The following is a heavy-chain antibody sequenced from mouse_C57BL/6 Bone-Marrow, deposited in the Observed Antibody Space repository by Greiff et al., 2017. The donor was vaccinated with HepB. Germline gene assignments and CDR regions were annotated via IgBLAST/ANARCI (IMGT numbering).Heavy chain of an antibody. J-gene: IGHJ1*03. Sequence: EVQGVESGGGLVKPGGSLKLSCAASGFTFSGYAMSWVRQTPEKRLEWVATISDGGSYTYYPDNVKGRFTISRDNAKNNLYLQMSHLKSEDTAMYYCAREGARRWYFDVWGTGTTVTVSS. CDR3: AREGARRWYFDV. V-gene: IGHV5-4*01. D-gene: IGHD2-12*01. CDR1: GFTFSGYA. CDR2: ISDGGSYT.